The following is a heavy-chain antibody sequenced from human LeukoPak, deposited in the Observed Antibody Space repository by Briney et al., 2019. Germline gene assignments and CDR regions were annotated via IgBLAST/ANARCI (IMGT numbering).Heavy chain of an antibody. CDR2: ISYDGSNK. Sequence: GGSLRLSCAASGFTFSSYGMHWVRQAPGKGLEWVAVISYDGSNKYYADSVKGRFTISRDNSKNTLYLQMNSLRAEDTAVYYCAREGVDPYFDYWGQGTLVTVSS. J-gene: IGHJ4*02. D-gene: IGHD3-10*01. CDR1: GFTFSSYG. CDR3: AREGVDPYFDY. V-gene: IGHV3-30*03.